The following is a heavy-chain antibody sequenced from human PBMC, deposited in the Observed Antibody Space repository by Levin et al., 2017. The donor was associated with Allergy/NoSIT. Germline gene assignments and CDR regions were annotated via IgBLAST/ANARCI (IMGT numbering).Heavy chain of an antibody. J-gene: IGHJ4*02. V-gene: IGHV3-9*01. CDR3: AKADCGGDCPFDY. CDR2: ISWNSGRI. D-gene: IGHD2-21*02. Sequence: GGSLRLSCAASGFTFDDYAMHWVRQGPGKGLEWVSSISWNSGRIGYADSVKGRFTISRDNAKNSLYLQMNSLRAEDTALYYCAKADCGGDCPFDYWGQGTLVTVSS. CDR1: GFTFDDYA.